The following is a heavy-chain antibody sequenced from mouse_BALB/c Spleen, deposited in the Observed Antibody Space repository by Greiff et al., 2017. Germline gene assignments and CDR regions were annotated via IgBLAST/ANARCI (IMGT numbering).Heavy chain of an antibody. CDR2: ISYSGST. D-gene: IGHD2-10*02. CDR3: ASRKYGNLDY. Sequence: EVHLVESGPGLVKPSQSLSLTCTVTGYSITSDYAWNWIRQFPGNKLEWMGYISYSGSTSYNPSLKSRISITRDTSKNQFFLQLNSVTTEDTATYYCASRKYGNLDYWGQGTTLTVSS. V-gene: IGHV3-2*02. CDR1: GYSITSDYA. J-gene: IGHJ2*01.